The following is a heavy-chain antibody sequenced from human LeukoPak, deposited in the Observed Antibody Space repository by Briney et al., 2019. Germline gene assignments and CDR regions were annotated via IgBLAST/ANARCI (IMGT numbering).Heavy chain of an antibody. D-gene: IGHD3-22*01. J-gene: IGHJ4*02. CDR3: SGYYDSSGYFL. CDR2: ISGSGGST. CDR1: GFTFSSYA. V-gene: IGHV3-23*01. Sequence: SGGSLRLSCAASGFTFSSYAMSGVRQAPGKGLEWVSAISGSGGSTYYADSVKGRFTISRDNSKNTLYLQMNSLKTEDTAVYYCSGYYDSSGYFLWGQGTLVTVSS.